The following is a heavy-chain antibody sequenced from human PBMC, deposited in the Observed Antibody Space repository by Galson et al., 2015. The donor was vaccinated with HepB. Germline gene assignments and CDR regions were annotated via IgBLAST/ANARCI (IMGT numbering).Heavy chain of an antibody. CDR3: ARLYEGGSSWFHGRPFDI. J-gene: IGHJ3*02. V-gene: IGHV4-34*01. Sequence: SETLSLTCAVHGGSFSGYYWSWIHHTPGKGLEWIGEISHSGSTNYNPSLKSRATISEDTSKKQFSLKVNSVTVADTAVYYCARLYEGGSSWFHGRPFDIWGQGTMVTVSS. CDR1: GGSFSGYY. D-gene: IGHD6-13*01. CDR2: ISHSGST.